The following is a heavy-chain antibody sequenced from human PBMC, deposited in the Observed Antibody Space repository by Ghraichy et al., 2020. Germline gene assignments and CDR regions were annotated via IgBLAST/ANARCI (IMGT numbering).Heavy chain of an antibody. Sequence: SQTLSLTCSVSGGSISSFYWSWIRQPPGKGLEWIGYIYQSGATYYNPSLKSRVTISLDDSRNQFSLSLSSVTAADTAVYYCARAPYDDDGFYDDGFDVWGQGIMLTVSS. CDR1: GGSISSFY. D-gene: IGHD4-17*01. CDR3: ARAPYDDDGFYDDGFDV. J-gene: IGHJ3*01. V-gene: IGHV4-59*12. CDR2: IYQSGAT.